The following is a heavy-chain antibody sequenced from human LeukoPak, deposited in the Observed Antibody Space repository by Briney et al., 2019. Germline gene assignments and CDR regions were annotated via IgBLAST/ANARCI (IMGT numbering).Heavy chain of an antibody. CDR3: ARDYGYSWNNDY. J-gene: IGHJ4*02. V-gene: IGHV3-30-3*01. CDR1: GFTFSSYA. D-gene: IGHD1-20*01. Sequence: GGSLRLSCAASGFTFSSYAMHWVRQAPGKGLEWVAVISYDGSNKYYADSVKGRFTISRDNSKNTLYLQMNSLRAEDTAVYYCARDYGYSWNNDYWGQGTLVTVSS. CDR2: ISYDGSNK.